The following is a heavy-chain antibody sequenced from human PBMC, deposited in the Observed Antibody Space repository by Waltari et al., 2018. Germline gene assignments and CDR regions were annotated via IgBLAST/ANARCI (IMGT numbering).Heavy chain of an antibody. CDR3: ARKRFGEPGTYFDY. CDR1: SGSISSSSYY. CDR2: IHYRGNT. J-gene: IGHJ4*02. V-gene: IGHV4-39*01. Sequence: QLQLQESGPGLVRPSETLSLTCTVSSGSISSSSYYWAWIRQPPGKGREWIGTIHYRGNTYYNPTLKSRITISVDTSKTQFSLQLSSVTAADTAVYYCARKRFGEPGTYFDYWGQGTLVSVSS. D-gene: IGHD3-10*01.